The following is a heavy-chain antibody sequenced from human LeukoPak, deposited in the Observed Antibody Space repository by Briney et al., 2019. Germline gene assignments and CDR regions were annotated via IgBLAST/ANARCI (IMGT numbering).Heavy chain of an antibody. J-gene: IGHJ3*02. CDR2: IYYSGST. D-gene: IGHD3-16*01. CDR1: GGAIRSYY. V-gene: IGHV4-59*08. CDR3: AAPTWGFDI. Sequence: PSETLSLTRAVSGGAIRSYYWSGVPGPPGKGLECGGDIYYSGSTNYSPSLKSRVTISEDTSKNPCSLKLSPLTPADTGLYYWAAPTWGFDIWGQGTMATVSS.